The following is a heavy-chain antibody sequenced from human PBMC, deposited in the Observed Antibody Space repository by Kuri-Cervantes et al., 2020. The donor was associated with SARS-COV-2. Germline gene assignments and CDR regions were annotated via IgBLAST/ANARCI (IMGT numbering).Heavy chain of an antibody. V-gene: IGHV3-7*03. CDR1: GFIFSTFW. CDR3: ARRYTDVLGFLEWPGKTQYYYLDV. CDR2: IKEDGSGQ. Sequence: GGSLRLSCAASGFIFSTFWMNWVRQAPGKGLEWVAKIKEDGSGQYYVDSVKGRFTISRDNAKNTLYLQMNSLRAEDTAVYYCARRYTDVLGFLEWPGKTQYYYLDVWGKGTTVTVSS. J-gene: IGHJ6*03. D-gene: IGHD3-3*01.